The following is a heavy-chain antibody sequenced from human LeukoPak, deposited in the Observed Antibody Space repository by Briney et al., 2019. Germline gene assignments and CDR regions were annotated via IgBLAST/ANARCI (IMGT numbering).Heavy chain of an antibody. CDR2: IIPIFGTA. CDR1: GGTFSSYA. CDR3: ARDPGADYGDYEDAFDI. J-gene: IGHJ3*02. V-gene: IGHV1-69*13. Sequence: SVKVSCKASGGTFSSYAISWVRQAPGQGLEWMGGIIPIFGTANYAQKFQGRVTITADESTSTAYMELSSLRSEDTAVYYCARDPGADYGDYEDAFDIWGQGTMVTVSS. D-gene: IGHD4-17*01.